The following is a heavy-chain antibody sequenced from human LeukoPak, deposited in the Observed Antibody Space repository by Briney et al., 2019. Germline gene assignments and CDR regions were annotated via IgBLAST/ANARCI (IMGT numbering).Heavy chain of an antibody. CDR2: IWYTGVFR. Sequence: GVSLRLSCEASGFDFSNSAILWVRQAPAEGLEWVAVIWYTGVFRSYAQSVEGRFTISRDNSRNTVFLQMSSLRDEDTAVYYCAKGSGSYYGKFDFWGQGTLVAVS. CDR1: GFDFSNSA. D-gene: IGHD1-26*01. CDR3: AKGSGSYYGKFDF. V-gene: IGHV3-33*06. J-gene: IGHJ5*01.